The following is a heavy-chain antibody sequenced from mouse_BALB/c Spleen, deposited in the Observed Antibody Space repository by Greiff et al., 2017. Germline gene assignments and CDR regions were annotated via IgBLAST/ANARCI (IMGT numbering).Heavy chain of an antibody. D-gene: IGHD1-1*01. V-gene: IGHV5-9-3*01. CDR1: GFTFSSYA. Sequence: EVQLVESGGGLVKPGGSLKLSCAASGFTFSSYAMSWVRQTPEKRLEWVATISSGGSYTYYPDSVKGRFTISRDNAKNTLYLQMSSLRSEDTAMYYCARRDGSYFDYWGQGTTLTVSA. CDR3: ARRDGSYFDY. CDR2: ISSGGSYT. J-gene: IGHJ2*01.